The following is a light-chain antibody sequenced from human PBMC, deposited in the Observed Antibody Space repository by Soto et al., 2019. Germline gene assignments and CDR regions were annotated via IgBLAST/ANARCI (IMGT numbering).Light chain of an antibody. CDR2: DAS. J-gene: IGKJ5*01. Sequence: EIVLTQSPASLSLSPGDRATLSCRASQSVPRNLAWYQQRPGQAPRILIYDASSRATGIPERFSGSGSGTDFILTISSLEPEHFAVYYCQQSSNCPPEITFGQGTRLEI. CDR1: QSVPRN. V-gene: IGKV3-11*01. CDR3: QQSSNCPPEIT.